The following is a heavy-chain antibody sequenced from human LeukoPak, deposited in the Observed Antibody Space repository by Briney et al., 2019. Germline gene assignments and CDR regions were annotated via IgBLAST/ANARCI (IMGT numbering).Heavy chain of an antibody. Sequence: PGGSLRLSCAASGFSSSNYWMTWIRQAPGKGLEWVATIEGDGSDKRYVDSVKGRFTISRDDVKNSLYLQLNNLRAEDTAIYYCARAQWGYPFDVWGQGTRVTVSS. D-gene: IGHD5-18*01. CDR3: ARAQWGYPFDV. V-gene: IGHV3-7*03. CDR2: IEGDGSDK. CDR1: GFSSSNYW. J-gene: IGHJ3*01.